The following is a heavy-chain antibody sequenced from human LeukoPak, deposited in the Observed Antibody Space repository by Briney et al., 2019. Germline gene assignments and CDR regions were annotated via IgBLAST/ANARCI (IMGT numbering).Heavy chain of an antibody. CDR1: GYRFTSYW. Sequence: GESLKISCKGSGYRFTSYWIGWVRQMPGKGLEWMGIIYSGDSDTRYSPSFQGQVTIPVDKSISTAYLQWSSLKASDTAMYYCARHSSGYYYFDYWGQGTLVTVSS. D-gene: IGHD3-22*01. CDR3: ARHSSGYYYFDY. V-gene: IGHV5-51*01. J-gene: IGHJ4*02. CDR2: IYSGDSDT.